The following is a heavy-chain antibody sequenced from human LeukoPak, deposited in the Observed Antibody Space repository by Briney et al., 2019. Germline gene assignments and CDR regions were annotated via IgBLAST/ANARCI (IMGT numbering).Heavy chain of an antibody. J-gene: IGHJ3*02. CDR3: ARDTGYDWGTEDI. CDR1: GFTFSGYT. CDR2: ISFDGSNK. D-gene: IGHD3-16*01. V-gene: IGHV3-30-3*01. Sequence: GGSLRLSCAASGFTFSGYTIHWVRQPPGKGLEWVAVISFDGSNKYYADSVKGRFTISRDNSKNTLYLQMNSLRAEDTAVYYCARDTGYDWGTEDIWGQGTMVTVSS.